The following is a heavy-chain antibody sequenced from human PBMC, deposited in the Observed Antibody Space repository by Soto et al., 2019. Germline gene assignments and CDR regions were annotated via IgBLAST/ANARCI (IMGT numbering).Heavy chain of an antibody. V-gene: IGHV4-30-2*01. CDR3: ARVPDY. J-gene: IGHJ4*02. CDR2: IYHSGRT. CDR1: GGSINSGGYS. Sequence: QLQLQESGSGLVKPSQTLSLTCAVSGGSINSGGYSWSWIRQPPGKGLEWIGYIYHSGRTYYNPSLKSRVTIAVGRSKNQFSLKLSSVTAADKAVDYCARVPDYWGQGTLVTLSS.